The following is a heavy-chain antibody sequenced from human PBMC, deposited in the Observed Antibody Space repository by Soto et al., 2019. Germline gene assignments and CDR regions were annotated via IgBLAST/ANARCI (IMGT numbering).Heavy chain of an antibody. J-gene: IGHJ6*02. V-gene: IGHV1-69*13. CDR2: IIPIFGTA. CDR3: ARGYCSSTSCYRALRYYYYGMDV. Sequence: GASVKVSCKASGGTFSSYAISWVRQAPGQGXEWMGGIIPIFGTANYAQKFQGRVTITADESTSTAYMELSSLRSEDTAVYYCARGYCSSTSCYRALRYYYYGMDVWGQGTTVTVSS. D-gene: IGHD2-2*02. CDR1: GGTFSSYA.